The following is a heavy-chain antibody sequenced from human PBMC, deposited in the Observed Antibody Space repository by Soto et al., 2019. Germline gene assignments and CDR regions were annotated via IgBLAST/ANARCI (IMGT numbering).Heavy chain of an antibody. CDR2: IYHTGIA. Sequence: SDTLSLTCSVSGDSISNSRFYWAWIRQPALDGLDWIGSIYHTGIAYYNPSLKSRVTISVDTSKNQFSLKLTSVTAADAALYYCARDFFDSSDYTTNWFDPWGQGTLVTVS. CDR3: ARDFFDSSDYTTNWFDP. V-gene: IGHV4-39*01. D-gene: IGHD3-22*01. CDR1: GDSISNSRFY. J-gene: IGHJ5*02.